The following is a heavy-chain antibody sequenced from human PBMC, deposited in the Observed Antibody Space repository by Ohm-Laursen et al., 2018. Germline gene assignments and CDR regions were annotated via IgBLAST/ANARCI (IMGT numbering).Heavy chain of an antibody. Sequence: SVKVSCKASGYTFTGYYMHWVRQAPGQGLEWMGWINPNSGGTNYAQKFQGRVTMTRDTSISTAYMELSRLRSDDTAVYYCARRRAGHEYYFDYWGQGTLVTVSS. V-gene: IGHV1-2*02. CDR3: ARRRAGHEYYFDY. J-gene: IGHJ4*02. D-gene: IGHD6-19*01. CDR2: INPNSGGT. CDR1: GYTFTGYY.